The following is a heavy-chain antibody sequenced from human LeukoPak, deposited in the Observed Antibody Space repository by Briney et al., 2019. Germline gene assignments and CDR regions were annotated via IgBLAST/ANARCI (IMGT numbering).Heavy chain of an antibody. CDR2: IKQDGSEK. Sequence: PGGSLRLSCAASGFSLSNYWMNWVRQAPGKGLEWVANIKQDGSEKNYVDSVKGRFTISRDNAKNSLYLQMNSLRAEDTAVYYCAREGYSSSSYYFDYWGQGTLVTVSS. CDR3: AREGYSSSSYYFDY. V-gene: IGHV3-7*01. J-gene: IGHJ4*02. CDR1: GFSLSNYW. D-gene: IGHD6-6*01.